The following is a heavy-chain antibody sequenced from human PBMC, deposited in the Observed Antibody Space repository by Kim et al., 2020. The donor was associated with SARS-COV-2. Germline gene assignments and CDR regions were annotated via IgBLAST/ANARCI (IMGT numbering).Heavy chain of an antibody. V-gene: IGHV3-74*01. J-gene: IGHJ3*02. Sequence: GGSLRLSCAASGFTFSSYWMHWVRQAPGKGLVWVSRINSDGSSTSYADSVKGRFTISRDNAKNTLYLQMNSLRAEDTAVYYCARVYYDSSGCYYGVAFDIWGQGTMVTVSS. D-gene: IGHD3-22*01. CDR3: ARVYYDSSGCYYGVAFDI. CDR2: INSDGSST. CDR1: GFTFSSYW.